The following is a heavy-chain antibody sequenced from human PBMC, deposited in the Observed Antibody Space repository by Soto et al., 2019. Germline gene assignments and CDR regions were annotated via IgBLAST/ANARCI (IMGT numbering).Heavy chain of an antibody. CDR2: IYYSGST. D-gene: IGHD2-15*01. Sequence: SETLSLTCTVSGGSIGSGGYYWSWIRQHPGKGLEWIGYIYYSGSTYYNPSLKSRVTISVDTSKNQFSLKLSSVTAADTAVYYCAACSGGSCYFFDYCGQGTLVTVSS. V-gene: IGHV4-31*03. CDR1: GGSIGSGGYY. CDR3: AACSGGSCYFFDY. J-gene: IGHJ4*02.